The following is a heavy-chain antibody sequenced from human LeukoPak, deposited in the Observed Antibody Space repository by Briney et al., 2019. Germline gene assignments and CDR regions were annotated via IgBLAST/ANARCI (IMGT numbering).Heavy chain of an antibody. J-gene: IGHJ4*02. CDR3: AKNLGYPYYFDY. D-gene: IGHD5-12*01. CDR2: ISYDGSNK. V-gene: IGHV3-30*04. CDR1: GFTFSSYA. Sequence: GGSLRLSCAASGFTFSSYAMHWVRQAPGKGLGREAVISYDGSNKYYADSVKGRFTISRDNSKNTLYLQMNSLRAEDTAVYYCAKNLGYPYYFDYWGQGTLVTVSS.